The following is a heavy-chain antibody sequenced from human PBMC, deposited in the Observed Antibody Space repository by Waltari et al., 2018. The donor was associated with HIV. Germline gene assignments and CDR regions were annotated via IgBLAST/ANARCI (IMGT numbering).Heavy chain of an antibody. J-gene: IGHJ6*02. V-gene: IGHV1-46*01. Sequence: QVQLVQSGAAVKKPGASVEVSCKSSGYTFTSYYMPWVRQDAGQGLEWMGIINPSGGSITYAQKFQGRVTMTRDTSTRTVYMEVSSLRSEDTAVYYCARGSHCSSTSCYPHYYYGMDVWGQGTTVTVS. CDR2: INPSGGSI. CDR1: GYTFTSYY. D-gene: IGHD2-2*01. CDR3: ARGSHCSSTSCYPHYYYGMDV.